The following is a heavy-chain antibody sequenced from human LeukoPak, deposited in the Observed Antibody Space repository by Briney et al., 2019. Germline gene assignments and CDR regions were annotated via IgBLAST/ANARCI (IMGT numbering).Heavy chain of an antibody. D-gene: IGHD2-2*01. Sequence: SGGSLRLSFASSGFPFSSYGMHWVRQAPGKGLEWVAVIWNDGSKKLYADSVKGRFTVSRDNHKNVVFLQMNTLRVDDTAVYYCAKDRNIVIIPAAIEGFDYWGLGTLVTVAS. CDR3: AKDRNIVIIPAAIEGFDY. CDR1: GFPFSSYG. V-gene: IGHV3-33*06. J-gene: IGHJ4*02. CDR2: IWNDGSKK.